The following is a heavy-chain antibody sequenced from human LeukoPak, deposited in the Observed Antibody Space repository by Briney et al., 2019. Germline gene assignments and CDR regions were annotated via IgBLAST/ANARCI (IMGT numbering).Heavy chain of an antibody. Sequence: GGSLRLSCAASGFTFISYSMNWVRQAPGKGLEWVSSISSSSSYVFYADSVKGRFTISRDNAKNSLYLQMNSLRAEDTAVYYCAKSDLNYGGNPDYWGQGTLVTVSS. CDR1: GFTFISYS. V-gene: IGHV3-21*04. D-gene: IGHD4-23*01. CDR3: AKSDLNYGGNPDY. CDR2: ISSSSSYV. J-gene: IGHJ4*02.